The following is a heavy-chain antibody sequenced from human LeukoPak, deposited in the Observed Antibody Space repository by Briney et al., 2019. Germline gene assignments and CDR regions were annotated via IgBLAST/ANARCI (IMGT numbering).Heavy chain of an antibody. D-gene: IGHD3-16*01. CDR2: ITSGGGVI. CDR3: ARKRLADLGDDTSFGGTPFDS. CDR1: GFTFETYH. Sequence: GRSLRLSCVASGFTFETYHMNWVRQAPGKGLEWLSGITSGGGVIYYADSVKGRFTISSDDATNSVFLQMSGLTVADTAVYYCARKRLADLGDDTSFGGTPFDSWGQGTLVIVSS. J-gene: IGHJ4*02. V-gene: IGHV3-48*03.